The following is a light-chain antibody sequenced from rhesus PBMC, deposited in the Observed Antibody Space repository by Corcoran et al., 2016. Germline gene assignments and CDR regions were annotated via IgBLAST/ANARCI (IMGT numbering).Light chain of an antibody. Sequence: DIQMTQSPSSLSASVGDRVTITCRASQGINDYLNWYQQKPGKAPKRLLYAASSLESGVPSRFSGSGSGTEFTLTISSLQPEDCAAYYCLQGYSTPYSFGQGTKVEIK. V-gene: IGKV1-36*02. CDR1: QGINDY. J-gene: IGKJ2*01. CDR2: AAS. CDR3: LQGYSTPYS.